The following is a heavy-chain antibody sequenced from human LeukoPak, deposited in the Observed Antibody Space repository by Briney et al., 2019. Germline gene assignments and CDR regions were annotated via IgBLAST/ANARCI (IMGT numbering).Heavy chain of an antibody. Sequence: GASVKVSCKASGGTFSSYTISWVRQAPGQGLEWRGRIITILGIANYAQKFQGRVTITADKSTSTAYMEVSSLRSEDTAVYYCARDYNDFWSQFRYYMDVWGKGTTVTVSS. CDR3: ARDYNDFWSQFRYYMDV. V-gene: IGHV1-69*04. J-gene: IGHJ6*03. CDR1: GGTFSSYT. CDR2: IITILGIA. D-gene: IGHD3-3*01.